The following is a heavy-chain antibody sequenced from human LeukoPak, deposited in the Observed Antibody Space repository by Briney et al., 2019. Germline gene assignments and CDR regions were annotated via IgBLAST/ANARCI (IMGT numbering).Heavy chain of an antibody. CDR2: IYPGDSDT. D-gene: IGHD2-15*01. CDR1: EYSFTSYW. Sequence: ESLKISCRGSEYSFTSYWFGWARQMPGKGLECMGIIYPGDSDTRYSPSFQGQVTISADKSISTAYLQWSSLKASDTAMYYCARQSGWSVVAAQNWFDPWGQGTLVTVSS. CDR3: ARQSGWSVVAAQNWFDP. V-gene: IGHV5-51*01. J-gene: IGHJ5*02.